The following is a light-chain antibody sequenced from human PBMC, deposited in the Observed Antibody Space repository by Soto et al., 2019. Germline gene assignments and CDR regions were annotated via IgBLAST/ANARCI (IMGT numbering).Light chain of an antibody. V-gene: IGKV1-39*01. CDR1: QSISSY. CDR3: QQSHSTPLT. CDR2: TAS. Sequence: IQMTQSPSSLSASVGDRVTITCRASQSISSYLNWNQQKAGTAPKLLIYTASSLQSGVPSRFSGSGSGTDFTLTISSLQPEDFATYYCQQSHSTPLTFGGGTKVEIK. J-gene: IGKJ4*01.